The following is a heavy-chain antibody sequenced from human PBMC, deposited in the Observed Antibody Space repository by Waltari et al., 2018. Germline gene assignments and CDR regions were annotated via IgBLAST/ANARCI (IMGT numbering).Heavy chain of an antibody. CDR3: AKDRAYSSSSLWFDP. D-gene: IGHD6-6*01. Sequence: EVQLVESGGDLVQPGRSLRLSCAASGFTFDDYAMHWVRQGPGRGLGWVSSISWNSGRIGYADSLKGRFTISRDSAKNSLYLQMNSLRAEDTALYYCAKDRAYSSSSLWFDPWGQGTLVTVSS. CDR1: GFTFDDYA. CDR2: ISWNSGRI. V-gene: IGHV3-9*01. J-gene: IGHJ5*02.